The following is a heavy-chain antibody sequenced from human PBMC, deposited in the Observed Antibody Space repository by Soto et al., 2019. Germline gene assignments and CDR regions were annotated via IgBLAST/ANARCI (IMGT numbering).Heavy chain of an antibody. J-gene: IGHJ4*02. CDR2: VLPVLGTT. D-gene: IGHD3-10*01. CDR1: GDRFTSYA. V-gene: IGHV1-69*18. Sequence: QVQLEQSGAEVKKPGSSVKVSCKASGDRFTSYAISWVRQAPGQGLEWVGTVLPVLGTTNYAQKLRGRVTITADESTSTAYMELGSLRSEDTAIYYCAGDRADRGFDYWGQGTLVTVSS. CDR3: AGDRADRGFDY.